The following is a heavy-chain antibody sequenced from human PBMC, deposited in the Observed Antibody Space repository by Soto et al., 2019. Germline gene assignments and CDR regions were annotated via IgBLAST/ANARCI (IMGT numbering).Heavy chain of an antibody. V-gene: IGHV4-59*12. CDR1: GGSISSYY. CDR2: IYYSGST. J-gene: IGHJ6*03. D-gene: IGHD2-2*01. Sequence: SETLSLTCTVSGGSISSYYWSWIRQPPGKGLEWIGYIYYSGSTNYNPSLKSRVTISVDTSKNQFSLKLSSVTAADTAVYYCARERVVVVPAARYYYYMDVWGKGTTVTVSS. CDR3: ARERVVVVPAARYYYYMDV.